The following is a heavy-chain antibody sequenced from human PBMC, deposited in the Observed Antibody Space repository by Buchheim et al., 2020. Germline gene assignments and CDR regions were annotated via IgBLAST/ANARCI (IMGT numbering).Heavy chain of an antibody. CDR1: GFTFSSYA. D-gene: IGHD2-2*01. CDR2: ISGSGGST. CDR3: AKDRAPRYSSTSCCYGMDV. J-gene: IGHJ6*02. V-gene: IGHV3-23*01. Sequence: EVQLLESGGGLVQPGGSLRLSCAASGFTFSSYAMSWVRQAPGKGLEWVSAISGSGGSTYYADSVKGRFTIPRDNSKNTLYLQMNSLRAEDTAVYYCAKDRAPRYSSTSCCYGMDVWGQGTT.